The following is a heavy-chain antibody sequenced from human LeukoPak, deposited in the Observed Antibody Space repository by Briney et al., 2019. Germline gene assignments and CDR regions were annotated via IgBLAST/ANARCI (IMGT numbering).Heavy chain of an antibody. CDR3: AKDASSGWPNWFDP. CDR1: GFTFNNYA. CDR2: ISGSGGST. V-gene: IGHV3-23*01. D-gene: IGHD6-19*01. J-gene: IGHJ5*02. Sequence: GSLRLSCAASGFTFNNYAMSWVRQAPGKGLEWVSAISGSGGSTYYADSVKGRFTISRDNSKNTVYLQMNSLRAEDTAVYYCAKDASSGWPNWFDPWGQGTLVTVSS.